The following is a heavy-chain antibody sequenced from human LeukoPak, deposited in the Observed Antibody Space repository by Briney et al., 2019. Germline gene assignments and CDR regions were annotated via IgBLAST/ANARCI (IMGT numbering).Heavy chain of an antibody. V-gene: IGHV3-23*01. CDR1: GFTFSNFA. CDR2: ITGSAGNI. CDR3: VRETHYVSGSRRGYYFDY. D-gene: IGHD3-10*01. J-gene: IGHJ4*02. Sequence: GGSLRLSCAASGFTFSNFAMSWVRQAPGKGLEWVSAITGSAGNIYYAESVKGRFTISRDNSENTLYVQMSSLRAEDTALYYCVRETHYVSGSRRGYYFDYWGQGSLVTVSA.